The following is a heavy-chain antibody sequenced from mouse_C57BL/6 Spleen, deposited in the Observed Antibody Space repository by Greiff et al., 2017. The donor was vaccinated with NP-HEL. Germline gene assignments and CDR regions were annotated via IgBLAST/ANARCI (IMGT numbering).Heavy chain of an antibody. CDR1: GFTFSSYA. J-gene: IGHJ2*01. Sequence: EVKLMESGGGLVKPGGSLKLSCAASGFTFSSYAMSWVRQTPEKRLEWVATISDGGSYTYYPDNVKGRFTISRDNAKNNLYLQMSHLKSEDTAMYYCARSGGDYWGQGTTLTVSS. CDR3: ARSGGDY. CDR2: ISDGGSYT. D-gene: IGHD3-2*02. V-gene: IGHV5-4*03.